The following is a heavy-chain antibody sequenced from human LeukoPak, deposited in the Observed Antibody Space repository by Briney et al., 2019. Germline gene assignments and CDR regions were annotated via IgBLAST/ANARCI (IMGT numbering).Heavy chain of an antibody. V-gene: IGHV3-23*01. D-gene: IGHD6-13*01. CDR2: ISGSGGST. CDR3: AKDLYSSSWYEGFDY. J-gene: IGHJ4*02. CDR1: GFTFSSYA. Sequence: PGGSLRLSCAASGFTFSSYAMSWVRQAPGKGLEWVSAISGSGGSTYYADSVKGRFTISRDNSKNTLYLQMNSLRAEGTAVYYCAKDLYSSSWYEGFDYWGQGTWSPSPQ.